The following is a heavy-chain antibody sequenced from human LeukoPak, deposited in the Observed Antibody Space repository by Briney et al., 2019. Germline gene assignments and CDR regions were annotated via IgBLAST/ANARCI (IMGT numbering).Heavy chain of an antibody. D-gene: IGHD2-8*01. V-gene: IGHV3-48*02. CDR2: ISASSSTI. J-gene: IGHJ4*02. CDR3: ARAGWSDY. Sequence: GGSLRLSCGVSGFTFRSYDMNWVRQAPGKGLEWVSFISASSSTINYADSVMGRFTISRDNAKNSLYLQMNSLRDEDTAVYYCARAGWSDYWGQGTLVTVSS. CDR1: GFTFRSYD.